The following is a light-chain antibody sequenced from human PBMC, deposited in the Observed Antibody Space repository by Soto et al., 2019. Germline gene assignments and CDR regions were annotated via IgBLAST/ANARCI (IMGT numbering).Light chain of an antibody. J-gene: IGLJ1*01. Sequence: QSALAQPPSASGSPGQSVTISCAGTSSDVGGYNYVSWYQQYPGKVPKLMIYEVSERPSGVPDRFSGSKSGNTAFLTVSGLQVQDEAAYYCSSYTTSSHRVSGNGTKVTVL. CDR1: SSDVGGYNY. V-gene: IGLV2-8*01. CDR2: EVS. CDR3: SSYTTSSHRV.